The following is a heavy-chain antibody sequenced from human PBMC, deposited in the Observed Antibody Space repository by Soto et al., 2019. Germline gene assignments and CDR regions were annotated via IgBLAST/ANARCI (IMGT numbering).Heavy chain of an antibody. D-gene: IGHD2-2*01. J-gene: IGHJ5*02. V-gene: IGHV1-46*03. CDR2: INPSGGST. CDR3: ARSDFHCSSTSCYSEGWFDP. Sequence: ASVKVSCKASGYTFTSYYMHWVRQAPGQGLEWMGIINPSGGSTSYAQKFQGRVTMTRDTSTSTVYMELSSLRSEDTAVYYCARSDFHCSSTSCYSEGWFDPWGQGTLVTVSS. CDR1: GYTFTSYY.